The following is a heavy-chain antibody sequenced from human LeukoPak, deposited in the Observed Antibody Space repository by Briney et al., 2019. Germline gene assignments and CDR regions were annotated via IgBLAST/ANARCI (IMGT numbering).Heavy chain of an antibody. CDR3: ARPYDSSGYWGGFDY. V-gene: IGHV5-51*01. CDR2: IYPGDSDT. Sequence: GESLKISCQAAGYTFTSYWIGWVRQMPGKGLEWMGIIYPGDSDTKYCPSFQGQVTISVDKSISTAYLQWSSLKASDTAMYYCARPYDSSGYWGGFDYWGQGTLVTVSS. D-gene: IGHD3-22*01. CDR1: GYTFTSYW. J-gene: IGHJ4*02.